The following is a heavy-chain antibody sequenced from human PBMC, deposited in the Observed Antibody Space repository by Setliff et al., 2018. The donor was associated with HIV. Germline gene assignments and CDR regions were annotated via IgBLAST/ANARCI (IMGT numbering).Heavy chain of an antibody. J-gene: IGHJ4*02. Sequence: PGGSLRLSCVASGITVSGIYMTWVRQAPGKGLEWVSVIYRGGATYYADSVKGRFTISRDNSKNTLYLQMNSLRAEDTAVYYCAKDPRAAVATICDYWGQGTLVTVSS. V-gene: IGHV3-53*01. CDR1: GITVSGIY. CDR3: AKDPRAAVATICDY. CDR2: IYRGGAT. D-gene: IGHD5-12*01.